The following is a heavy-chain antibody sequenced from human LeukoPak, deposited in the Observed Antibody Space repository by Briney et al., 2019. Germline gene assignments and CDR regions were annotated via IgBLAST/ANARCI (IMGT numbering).Heavy chain of an antibody. CDR3: ARVDSCSSTSCYTYYYYYGMDV. Sequence: GASVKVSCKASGYTFTSYGISWVRQAPGQGLEWMGWVSAYNGNTNYAQKLQGRVTMTTDTSTSTAYMELRSLRSDDTAVYYCARVDSCSSTSCYTYYYYYGMDVWGQGTTVTVSS. J-gene: IGHJ6*02. D-gene: IGHD2-2*02. CDR2: VSAYNGNT. V-gene: IGHV1-18*01. CDR1: GYTFTSYG.